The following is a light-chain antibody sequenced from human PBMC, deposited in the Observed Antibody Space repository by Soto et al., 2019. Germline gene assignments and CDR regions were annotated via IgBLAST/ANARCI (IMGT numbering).Light chain of an antibody. V-gene: IGLV2-14*03. Sequence: QSALTQPASVSGSTGQSITISCTGTSSDVGAYKYVSWYQQHPGKVPKLIIYGVSNRPSGVSNRLSGSKSGNTAFLTISGLQTEDEADYYCSSFTGTTTLDVFGTGTKLTVL. J-gene: IGLJ1*01. CDR3: SSFTGTTTLDV. CDR2: GVS. CDR1: SSDVGAYKY.